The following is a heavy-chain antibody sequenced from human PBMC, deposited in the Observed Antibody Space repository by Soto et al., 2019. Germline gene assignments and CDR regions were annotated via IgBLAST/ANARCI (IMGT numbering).Heavy chain of an antibody. J-gene: IGHJ6*02. Sequence: QVQLVESGGGVVQPGRSLRLSCAASGFTFSSYAMHWVRQAPGKGLEWVAVISYDGSNKYYADSVKGRFTISRDNSKNTLYLQMNSLRAGDTAVYYCARAYYGDYEYGMDVWGQGTTVTVSS. D-gene: IGHD4-17*01. CDR2: ISYDGSNK. CDR1: GFTFSSYA. V-gene: IGHV3-30-3*01. CDR3: ARAYYGDYEYGMDV.